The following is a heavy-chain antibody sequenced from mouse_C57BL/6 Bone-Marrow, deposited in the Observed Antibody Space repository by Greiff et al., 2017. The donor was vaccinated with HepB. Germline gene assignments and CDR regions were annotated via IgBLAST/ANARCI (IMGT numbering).Heavy chain of an antibody. J-gene: IGHJ4*01. D-gene: IGHD4-1*01. CDR3: AREGTGRAMDY. CDR1: GYTFTSYG. Sequence: VQLQQSGAELARSGASVKLSCKASGYTFTSYGISWVKQRTGQGLEWIGEIYPRSGNTYYNEKFKGKATLTADKSSSTAYMELRSLTSEDSAVYFCAREGTGRAMDYWGQGTSVTVSS. V-gene: IGHV1-81*01. CDR2: IYPRSGNT.